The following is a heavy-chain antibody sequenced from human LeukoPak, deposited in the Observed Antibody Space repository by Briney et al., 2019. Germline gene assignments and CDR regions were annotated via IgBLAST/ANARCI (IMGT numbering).Heavy chain of an antibody. CDR3: ARDYFDSSDYPQTYYYYYMDV. D-gene: IGHD3-22*01. J-gene: IGHJ6*03. CDR1: GFTFSSYW. V-gene: IGHV3-7*01. CDR2: IKQDGSEK. Sequence: PGGSLRLSCAASGFTFSSYWMSWVRQAPGKGLEWVANIKQDGSEKYYVDSVKGRFTISRDTAKNSLFLQMNSLRAEDTAIYYCARDYFDSSDYPQTYYYYYMDVWGKGTTVTVSS.